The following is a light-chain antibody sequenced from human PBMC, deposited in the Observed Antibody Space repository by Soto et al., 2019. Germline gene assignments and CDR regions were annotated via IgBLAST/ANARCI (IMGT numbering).Light chain of an antibody. J-gene: IGKJ4*01. V-gene: IGKV1-12*01. Sequence: DMQLTQSPSSVSASVGDRVTITCRASQGISNWLAWYQQKPGKAPKLLIYGASNLQSGVPSRFSGGGSGTHCTLIISSLQPEDFATYYCQHTNTFLPLTFGGGTKVEI. CDR1: QGISNW. CDR2: GAS. CDR3: QHTNTFLPLT.